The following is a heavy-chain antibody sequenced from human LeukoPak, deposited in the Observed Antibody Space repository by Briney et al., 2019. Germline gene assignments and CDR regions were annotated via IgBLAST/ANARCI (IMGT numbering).Heavy chain of an antibody. CDR2: IRWNSGSI. Sequence: PGGSLRLSCAASGFTFDDYAMHWVRQAPGKGPEGVSGIRWNSGSIGYADSVKGRFTISRDNAKNSLYLQMNSLRAEDTALYYCAKSATVSYYYYMDVWGKGTTVTVSS. CDR3: AKSATVSYYYYMDV. CDR1: GFTFDDYA. J-gene: IGHJ6*03. V-gene: IGHV3-9*01.